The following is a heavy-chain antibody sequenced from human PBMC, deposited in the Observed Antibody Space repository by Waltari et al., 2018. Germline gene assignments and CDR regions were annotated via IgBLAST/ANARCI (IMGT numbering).Heavy chain of an antibody. D-gene: IGHD1-26*01. CDR1: GFPFSRYS. CDR3: ASGWELSHFDY. CDR2: ISSSSSTI. Sequence: EVQLVESGGGLVQPGGSLRLSCADSGFPFSRYSMNWVRQAPGKGLEWVSYISSSSSTIYYADSVKGRFTISRDNAKNALYLQMNSLRAEDTAVYYCASGWELSHFDYWGQGTLVTVSS. J-gene: IGHJ4*02. V-gene: IGHV3-48*04.